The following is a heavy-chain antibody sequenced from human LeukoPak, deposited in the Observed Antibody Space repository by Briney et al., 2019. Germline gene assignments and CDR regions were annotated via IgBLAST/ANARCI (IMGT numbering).Heavy chain of an antibody. Sequence: SETLSLTCTVSGGSIVSNNYHWGWIRQSPGTGLEWIGNIYYSGGTNYNPSLKSRVAISVDTAKNQFSVKLRSVTATDTAVYYCATVLLIRGVIVHWGQGTLVTVSS. CDR1: GGSIVSNNYH. J-gene: IGHJ4*02. D-gene: IGHD3-10*01. CDR3: ATVLLIRGVIVH. V-gene: IGHV4-39*02. CDR2: IYYSGGT.